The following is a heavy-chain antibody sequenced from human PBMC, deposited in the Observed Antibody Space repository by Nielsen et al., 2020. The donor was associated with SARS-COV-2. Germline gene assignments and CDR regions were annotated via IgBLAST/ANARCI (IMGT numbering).Heavy chain of an antibody. J-gene: IGHJ4*02. Sequence: VRQAPGKGLEYVSAISSNGGSTYYANSVKGRFTISRDNSKNTLYLQMNSLRAEDTAVYYCARDRVWGSYRGLDYWGQGTLVTVLL. V-gene: IGHV3-64*01. D-gene: IGHD3-16*02. CDR3: ARDRVWGSYRGLDY. CDR2: ISSNGGST.